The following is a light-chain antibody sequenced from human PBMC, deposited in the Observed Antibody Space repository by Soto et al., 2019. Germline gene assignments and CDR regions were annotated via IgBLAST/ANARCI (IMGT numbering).Light chain of an antibody. CDR3: GSWDSSLSAYV. CDR1: SSNIGGNS. CDR2: DDN. Sequence: QSVMTQPPSVSAAPGQKVTISCSGSSSNIGGNSVSWYQQLPGTAPKLLLYDDNTRPSGIPDRFSGSKSGTSATLGITGLQTGDEADYYCGSWDSSLSAYVFGTGTKLTVL. V-gene: IGLV1-51*01. J-gene: IGLJ1*01.